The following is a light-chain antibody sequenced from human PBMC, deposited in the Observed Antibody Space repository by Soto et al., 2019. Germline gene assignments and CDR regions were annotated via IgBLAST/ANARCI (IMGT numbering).Light chain of an antibody. V-gene: IGKV3-11*01. CDR3: QQRSNWPIT. Sequence: DIVLTQSRATLSLTPGERATLSCRTSQSVSSHFAWYQQKPGRAPRLLIYDASNRSTGIPARFIGSGSGTDFTLTISSLEPEDFAVYYCQQRSNWPITFGQGTRLEIK. J-gene: IGKJ5*01. CDR2: DAS. CDR1: QSVSSH.